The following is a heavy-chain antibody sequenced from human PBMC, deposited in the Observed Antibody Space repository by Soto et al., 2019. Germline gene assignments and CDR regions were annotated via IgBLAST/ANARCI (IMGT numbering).Heavy chain of an antibody. V-gene: IGHV1-69*12. CDR2: LIPRSAKS. CDR3: AREGLVLVPTTVNSEYDYYAMDV. CDR1: GDTFSTYS. Sequence: QVQLVQSGAEVKKPGSSVKVSCKASGDTFSTYSITWMRQVPGQGLEWMGGLIPRSAKSNYAQKFQGRVTITADESRSTAYMKRSSLRSEDTAVYYCAREGLVLVPTTVNSEYDYYAMDVWGQGTTVTVSS. J-gene: IGHJ6*02. D-gene: IGHD2-2*01.